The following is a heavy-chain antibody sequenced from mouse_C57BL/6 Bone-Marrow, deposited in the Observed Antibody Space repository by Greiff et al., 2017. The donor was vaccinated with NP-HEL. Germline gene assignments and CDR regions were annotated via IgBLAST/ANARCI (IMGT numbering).Heavy chain of an antibody. J-gene: IGHJ4*01. D-gene: IGHD2-12*01. CDR1: GFNIKNTY. Sequence: VQLQQSVAELVRPGASVKLSCTASGFNIKNTYMHWVKQRPEQGLEGIGRIDPANGKTKYAPKIQGKATITADTSSNTAYLQLSSLTSEDTAISYCALLTTRVYYAMDFWCQGTSVTVSS. V-gene: IGHV14-3*01. CDR2: IDPANGKT. CDR3: ALLTTRVYYAMDF.